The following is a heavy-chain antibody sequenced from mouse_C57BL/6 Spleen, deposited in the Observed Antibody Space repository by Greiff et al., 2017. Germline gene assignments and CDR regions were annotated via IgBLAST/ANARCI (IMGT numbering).Heavy chain of an antibody. CDR1: GYTFTDYE. J-gene: IGHJ4*01. D-gene: IGHD2-1*01. V-gene: IGHV1-15*01. CDR3: TTLYYGNFYYAMDY. CDR2: IDPETGGT. Sequence: VQLQQSGAELVRPGASVTLSCKASGYTFTDYEMHWVKQTPVHGLEWIGAIDPETGGTAYNQKFKGKAILTAEKSSSTAYMELRSLTAEDSAVYYCTTLYYGNFYYAMDYWGQGASVTVSS.